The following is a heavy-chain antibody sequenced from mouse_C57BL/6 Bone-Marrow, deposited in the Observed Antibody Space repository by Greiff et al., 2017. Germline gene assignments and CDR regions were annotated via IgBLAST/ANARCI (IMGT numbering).Heavy chain of an antibody. Sequence: EVKLQESGGDLVKPGGSLKLSCAASGFTFSSYGMSWVRQTPDKRLEWVATISSGGSYTYYPDSVKGRFTISRDNAKNTLYLQMSSLKSEDTAMYYCASLITTVVYYYAMDYWGQGTSVTVSS. J-gene: IGHJ4*01. CDR1: GFTFSSYG. CDR2: ISSGGSYT. V-gene: IGHV5-6*01. D-gene: IGHD1-1*01. CDR3: ASLITTVVYYYAMDY.